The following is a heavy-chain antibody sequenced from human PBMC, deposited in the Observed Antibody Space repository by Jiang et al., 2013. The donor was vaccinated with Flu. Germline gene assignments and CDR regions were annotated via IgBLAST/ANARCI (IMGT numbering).Heavy chain of an antibody. CDR2: IYTSGST. CDR3: TRESGSYAFDI. D-gene: IGHD1-26*01. Sequence: GPGLVKPSQTLSLTCTVSGGSISSGSYYWSWIRQPAGKGLEWIGRIYTSGSTNYNPSLKSRVTISVDTSKNQFSLKLSSVTAADTAVYYCTRESGSYAFDIWGQGTMVTVSS. V-gene: IGHV4-61*02. J-gene: IGHJ3*02. CDR1: GGSISSGSYY.